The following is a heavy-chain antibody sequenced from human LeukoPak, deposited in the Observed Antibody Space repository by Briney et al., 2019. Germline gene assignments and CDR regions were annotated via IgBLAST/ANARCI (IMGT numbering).Heavy chain of an antibody. D-gene: IGHD6-13*01. J-gene: IGHJ3*02. CDR3: AREMRRAADRAFDI. CDR1: GFTFSSYD. V-gene: IGHV3-13*01. Sequence: GGSLRLSCAASGFTFSSYDMHWVRHATGKGLEWVSAIGTAGDTYYPGSVKGRFTISRENAKNSLYLQMNSLRAGDTAVYYCAREMRRAADRAFDIWGQGTMVTVSS. CDR2: IGTAGDT.